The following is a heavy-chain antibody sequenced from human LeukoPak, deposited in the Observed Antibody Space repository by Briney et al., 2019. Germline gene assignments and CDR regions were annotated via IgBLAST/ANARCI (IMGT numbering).Heavy chain of an antibody. CDR1: GFTFDDYA. D-gene: IGHD1-26*01. Sequence: GGSLRLSCAASGFTFDDYAMHWVRQAPGKGLEWVSGISWNSGSLGYVDSVKGRFTISRDNAKNSLDLQMNNLRPEDTALYYCAKGSTWPTDYFDYWGQGTLVTVSS. CDR2: ISWNSGSL. CDR3: AKGSTWPTDYFDY. J-gene: IGHJ4*02. V-gene: IGHV3-9*01.